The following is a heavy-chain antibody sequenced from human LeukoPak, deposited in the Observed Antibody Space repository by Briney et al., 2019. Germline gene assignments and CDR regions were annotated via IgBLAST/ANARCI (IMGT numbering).Heavy chain of an antibody. CDR2: ISGSNSYI. D-gene: IGHD3-16*02. Sequence: GGSLRLSCAASGFTFNSYSMNWVRQAPGEGLEWVSSISGSNSYIYYADSMKGRFTISRDNAKNSLYLQMNSLRVEDTAVYYCAREIRLGELSLGAFDIWGQGTMVTVSP. V-gene: IGHV3-21*01. CDR1: GFTFNSYS. J-gene: IGHJ3*02. CDR3: AREIRLGELSLGAFDI.